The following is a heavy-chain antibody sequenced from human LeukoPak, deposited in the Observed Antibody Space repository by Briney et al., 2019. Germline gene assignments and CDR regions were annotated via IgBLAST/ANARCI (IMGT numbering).Heavy chain of an antibody. CDR2: IYYSGST. J-gene: IGHJ5*02. D-gene: IGHD5-18*01. Sequence: SETLSLTCTVSGGSISSYYWSWIRQPPGKGLEWIGYIYYSGSTNYNPSLKSRVTISVDTSKNQFSPKLSSVTAADTAVYYCARHRNSYGFYNWFDPWGQGTLVTVSS. V-gene: IGHV4-59*08. CDR3: ARHRNSYGFYNWFDP. CDR1: GGSISSYY.